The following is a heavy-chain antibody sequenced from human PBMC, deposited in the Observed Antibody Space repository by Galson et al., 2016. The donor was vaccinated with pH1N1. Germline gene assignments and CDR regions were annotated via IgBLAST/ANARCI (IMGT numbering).Heavy chain of an antibody. CDR1: GASISSRSYY. V-gene: IGHV4-39*07. D-gene: IGHD4-23*01. CDR3: ATYRGSVVDAFEI. Sequence: SETLSLTCTVSGASISSRSYYWAWIRQPPGKGLEWIGSIYHSGSTYYNPSLKSRVTISADTSKNQVSLKLRSVTAADTAVYYCATYRGSVVDAFEIWGQGTMVTVSS. CDR2: IYHSGST. J-gene: IGHJ3*02.